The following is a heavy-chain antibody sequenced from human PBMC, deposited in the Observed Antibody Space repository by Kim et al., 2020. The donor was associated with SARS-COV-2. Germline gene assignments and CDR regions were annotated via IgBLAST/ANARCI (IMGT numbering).Heavy chain of an antibody. J-gene: IGHJ4*01. V-gene: IGHV3-48*02. CDR3: ARGYCSSSRCYAGPDY. Sequence: GGSLRLSCAASKFTFNDYPMDWVRQAPGRGLEWISYISSSGSVTYYADSVKGRFTISRDNSENSLYLQMNSLRDDDTAVYYCARGYCSSSRCYAGPDYWG. CDR1: KFTFNDYP. D-gene: IGHD2-2*01. CDR2: ISSSGSVT.